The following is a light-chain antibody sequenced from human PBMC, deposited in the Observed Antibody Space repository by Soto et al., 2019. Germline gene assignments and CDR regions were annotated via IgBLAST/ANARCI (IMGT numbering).Light chain of an antibody. J-gene: IGLJ1*01. CDR3: SSYAGSNKQV. Sequence: QSALTQPPSASGSPGQSVTISCTGTSSDLGGYNYVSWYQQHPGRATHLMIYEVSKRPSGVPDRFSGSKSGNTASLTVSGLQAEDEADYYCSSYAGSNKQVFGTGTKLTVL. CDR1: SSDLGGYNY. V-gene: IGLV2-8*01. CDR2: EVS.